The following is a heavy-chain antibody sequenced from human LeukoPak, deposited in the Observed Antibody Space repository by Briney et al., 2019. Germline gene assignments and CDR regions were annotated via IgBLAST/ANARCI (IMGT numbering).Heavy chain of an antibody. CDR1: GGTFSSYA. CDR2: IIPILGIA. J-gene: IGHJ3*01. D-gene: IGHD6-19*01. CDR3: ARDREQWVPLGALDL. Sequence: GASVKVSCKASGGTFSSYAISWVRQAPGQGLEWMGRIIPILGIANYAQKFQGRVTITADKSTSTAYMELSSLRSEDTAVYYCARDREQWVPLGALDLWGQGTMVTVSS. V-gene: IGHV1-69*04.